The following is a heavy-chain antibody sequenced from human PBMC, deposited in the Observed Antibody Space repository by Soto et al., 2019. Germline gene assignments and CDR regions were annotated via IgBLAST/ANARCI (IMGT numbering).Heavy chain of an antibody. V-gene: IGHV3-23*01. Sequence: GGSLRLSCAASGFTFSSYAMSWVRQAPGKGLERVSAISGSGGSTYYADSVKGRFTISRDNSKNTLYLQMNSLRAEDTAVYYCAKDLGKGYCSSTSCYHLRWFDPWGQGTLVTVSS. CDR1: GFTFSSYA. J-gene: IGHJ5*02. CDR2: ISGSGGST. D-gene: IGHD2-2*01. CDR3: AKDLGKGYCSSTSCYHLRWFDP.